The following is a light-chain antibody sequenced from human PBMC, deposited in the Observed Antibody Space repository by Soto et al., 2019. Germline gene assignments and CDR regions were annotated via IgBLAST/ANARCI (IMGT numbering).Light chain of an antibody. J-gene: IGLJ7*01. CDR2: KNN. Sequence: QSVLTQPPSASGTPGQRVSISCSGSASNVGSTYVFWYQQVPGTAPTLLIYKNNQRPSGVSDRFSGSKSGTSASLAISGLRVDDEAVYYCASWDNDLNGPIFGGGTQLTVL. CDR1: ASNVGSTY. CDR3: ASWDNDLNGPI. V-gene: IGLV1-47*01.